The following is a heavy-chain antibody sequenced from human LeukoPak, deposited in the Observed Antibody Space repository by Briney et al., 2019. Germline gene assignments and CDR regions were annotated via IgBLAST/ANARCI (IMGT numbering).Heavy chain of an antibody. V-gene: IGHV3-7*01. CDR3: ARRSYRGVIGLYYYYYMDV. D-gene: IGHD3-16*02. CDR2: IKEEGSEK. Sequence: GGSLRLSCAASAFTVTSNHMRWVRQAPGKGLEWVANIKEEGSEKYYVDSVKGRFTMSRDNAKNSVYLQRNRLRVEDTAVYYCARRSYRGVIGLYYYYYMDVWGKGTPVTVSS. CDR1: AFTVTSNH. J-gene: IGHJ6*03.